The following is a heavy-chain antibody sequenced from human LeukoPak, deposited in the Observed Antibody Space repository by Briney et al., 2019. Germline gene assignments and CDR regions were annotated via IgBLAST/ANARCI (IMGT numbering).Heavy chain of an antibody. CDR1: GGSISSYY. CDR3: ARDYYDSSGYPS. J-gene: IGHJ4*02. D-gene: IGHD3-22*01. CDR2: IYNSGST. Sequence: PSETLSLTCTVSGGSISSYYRSWIRQPAGKGLEWIARIYNSGSTNYNPSLKSRVTMSVDTSKNQFSLKLSSVTAADTAVYYCARDYYDSSGYPSWGQGNVVPVSS. V-gene: IGHV4-4*07.